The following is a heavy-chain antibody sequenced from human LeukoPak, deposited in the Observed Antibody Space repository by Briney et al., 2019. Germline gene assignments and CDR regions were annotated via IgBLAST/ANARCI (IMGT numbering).Heavy chain of an antibody. CDR3: ARDHDIVLMVYASGAFDI. CDR1: GFTFSSYA. D-gene: IGHD2-8*01. J-gene: IGHJ3*02. Sequence: PGGSLRLSCAASGFTFSSYAMHWVRQAPGKGLEWVAVISYDGSNKYYADSVKGRFTISRDNSKNTLYLQMNSLRAEDTAVYYCARDHDIVLMVYASGAFDIWGQGTMVTVSS. V-gene: IGHV3-30*01. CDR2: ISYDGSNK.